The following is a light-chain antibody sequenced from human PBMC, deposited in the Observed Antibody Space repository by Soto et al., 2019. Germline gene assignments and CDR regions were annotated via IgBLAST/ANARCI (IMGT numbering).Light chain of an antibody. CDR3: QQYGSSTLT. V-gene: IGKV3-20*01. J-gene: IGKJ4*01. CDR2: HAS. Sequence: NLFAPSSSTPFFSPRGKSTHSFRCSQIIMRKYLAWYQQRFGQAPRLLIYHASSRATGIPDRFSGSGSGTDFTLTISRLEPEDFAVHYCQQYGSSTLTFGGGTKVDI. CDR1: QIIMRKY.